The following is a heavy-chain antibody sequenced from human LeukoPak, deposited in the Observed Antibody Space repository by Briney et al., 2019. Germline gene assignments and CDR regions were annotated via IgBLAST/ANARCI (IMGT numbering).Heavy chain of an antibody. V-gene: IGHV4-61*02. CDR1: GGSISSGSYY. J-gene: IGHJ4*02. Sequence: PSQTLSLTCTVSGGSISSGSYYWSWIRQPAGKGLEWIGRIYTSGSTNYNPSLKSRVTISVDTSKNQFSLKLSSVTAADTAVYYCARDHGDCRGDCAHYWGQGTLVTVSS. CDR2: IYTSGST. CDR3: ARDHGDCRGDCAHY. D-gene: IGHD2-21*01.